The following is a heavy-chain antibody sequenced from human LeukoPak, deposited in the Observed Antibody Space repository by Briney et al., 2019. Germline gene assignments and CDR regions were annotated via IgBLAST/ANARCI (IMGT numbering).Heavy chain of an antibody. J-gene: IGHJ6*03. CDR2: MNPNSGNT. CDR3: ARGSIFGPYREEWLTPDMDV. D-gene: IGHD3-3*01. CDR1: GYTFTSYD. Sequence: ASVKVSCKASGYTFTSYDINWVRQATGQGLEWMGWMNPNSGNTGYAQKFQGRVTMTRNTSISTAYMELSSLRSEDTAVYYCARGSIFGPYREEWLTPDMDVRGKGTTVTVSS. V-gene: IGHV1-8*01.